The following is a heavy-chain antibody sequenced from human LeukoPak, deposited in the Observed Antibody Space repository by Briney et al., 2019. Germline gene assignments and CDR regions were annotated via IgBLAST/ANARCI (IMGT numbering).Heavy chain of an antibody. V-gene: IGHV4-4*07. D-gene: IGHD2-15*01. CDR3: ARSHNSGSLDG. CDR1: GGSISSYS. J-gene: IGHJ6*02. CDR2: IYTSGRT. Sequence: SSETLSLTCTVSGGSISSYSWSWIRQPAGKGLEWIGLIYTSGRTDYSPALKSRVTMSVDMSKNQLSLRLTSVTAADTAVYYCARSHNSGSLDGWGQGTTVSVSS.